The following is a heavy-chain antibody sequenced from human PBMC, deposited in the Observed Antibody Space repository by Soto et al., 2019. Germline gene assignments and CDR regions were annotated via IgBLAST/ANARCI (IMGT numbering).Heavy chain of an antibody. D-gene: IGHD5-12*01. J-gene: IGHJ4*02. V-gene: IGHV4-30-2*06. CDR1: GGSITHGGFS. CDR3: ARGGGNDPFDS. CDR2: IGHLENT. Sequence: SETLSLTCTVSGGSITHGGFSWSWIRQSPGKGLEWIGYIGHLENTYFHPTFKSRLTMSIDRSKNQFSLNLSSVTAADRAVYYCARGGGNDPFDSWGQGVLVTVSS.